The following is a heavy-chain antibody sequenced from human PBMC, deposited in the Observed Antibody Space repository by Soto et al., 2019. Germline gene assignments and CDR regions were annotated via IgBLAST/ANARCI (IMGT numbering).Heavy chain of an antibody. CDR1: SGSINSGGYF. D-gene: IGHD3-10*01. CDR2: IHHSGNA. Sequence: PSETLSLTCTVSSGSINSGGYFWSWIRRHPGTGLEWIGYIHHSGNAYYNPSLRSRVTISVDTSKNQFSLKLSSVTAADTAVYYCARVVRGSSYWGQGTLVTVSS. CDR3: ARVVRGSSY. V-gene: IGHV4-31*03. J-gene: IGHJ4*02.